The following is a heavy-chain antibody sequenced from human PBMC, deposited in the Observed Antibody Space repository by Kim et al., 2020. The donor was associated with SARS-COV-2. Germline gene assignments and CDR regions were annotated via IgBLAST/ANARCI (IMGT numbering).Heavy chain of an antibody. CDR1: GGSISSYY. D-gene: IGHD2-2*01. V-gene: IGHV4-59*01. CDR2: IYYSGST. J-gene: IGHJ2*01. Sequence: SETLSLTCTVSGGSISSYYWSWIRQPPGKGLEWIGYIYYSGSTNYNPSLKSRVTISVDTSKNQFSLKLSSVTAADTAAYYCARGVQLLSYWYFDLWGRGTLVTVSS. CDR3: ARGVQLLSYWYFDL.